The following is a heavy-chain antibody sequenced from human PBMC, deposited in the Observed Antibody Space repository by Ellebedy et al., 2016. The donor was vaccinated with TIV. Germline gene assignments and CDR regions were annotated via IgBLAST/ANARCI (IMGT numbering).Heavy chain of an antibody. J-gene: IGHJ4*02. D-gene: IGHD6-19*01. CDR1: GFTFSSYA. CDR2: ISGSGGST. V-gene: IGHV3-23*01. Sequence: GGSLRLXXAASGFTFSSYAMSWVRQAPGKGLEWVSAISGSGGSTYYADSVKGRFTISRDNSKNTLYLQMNSLRAEDTAVYYCAKDCDVILSSGWLYYFDYWGQGTLVTVSS. CDR3: AKDCDVILSSGWLYYFDY.